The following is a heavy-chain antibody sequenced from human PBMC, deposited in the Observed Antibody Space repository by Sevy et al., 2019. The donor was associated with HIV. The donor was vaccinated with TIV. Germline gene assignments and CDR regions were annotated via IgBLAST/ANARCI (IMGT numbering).Heavy chain of an antibody. Sequence: ASVKVSCKASGYTFTNYGISWVRQAPGQGLEWMGWINVYNGDTVYAQKVQGRVTVTTYTSTSTAYMELRSLRSDDTAVYYCARGLYSSSWEAWFDPWGQGTLVTVSS. J-gene: IGHJ5*02. CDR3: ARGLYSSSWEAWFDP. CDR2: INVYNGDT. D-gene: IGHD6-13*01. V-gene: IGHV1-18*04. CDR1: GYTFTNYG.